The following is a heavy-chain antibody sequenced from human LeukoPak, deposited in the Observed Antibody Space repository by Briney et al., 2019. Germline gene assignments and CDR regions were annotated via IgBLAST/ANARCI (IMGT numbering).Heavy chain of an antibody. CDR1: GYTFTSYG. Sequence: GASVKVSCKASGYTFTSYGISWVRQAPGQGLEWMGWISAYNGNTNYAQKLQGRVIMTTDTSTSTAYMELRSLRSDDTAVYYCARGKNYYDSRGHFDYWGQGTLVTVSS. CDR3: ARGKNYYDSRGHFDY. D-gene: IGHD3-22*01. CDR2: ISAYNGNT. V-gene: IGHV1-18*01. J-gene: IGHJ4*02.